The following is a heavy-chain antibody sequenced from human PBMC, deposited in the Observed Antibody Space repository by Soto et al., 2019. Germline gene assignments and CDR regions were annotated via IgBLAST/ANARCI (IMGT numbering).Heavy chain of an antibody. J-gene: IGHJ5*01. CDR2: ITGSSGST. Sequence: GGSLRLSCAASGFTFGTFVMTWVCQATEKGLEWVSTITGSSGSTTYTESVKGRFTISRDNSKNSLYLQMNNLRAYDMSIYYWAKADTGWFAPWGRGTLVTVSS. D-gene: IGHD3-10*01. CDR1: GFTFGTFV. CDR3: AKADTGWFAP. V-gene: IGHV3-23*01.